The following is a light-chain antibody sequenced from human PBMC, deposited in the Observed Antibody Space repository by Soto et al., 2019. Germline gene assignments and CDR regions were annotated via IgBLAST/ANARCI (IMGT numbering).Light chain of an antibody. Sequence: QSVLTQSPSVSGAPGQRVTISCTGSSSNIGAGYDVHWYQQVPGTARKLLIYGNNNRPSGVPDRFSGSKSGTSASLAITGLQAEDEADYYCQSYDSSMSGFVFATGTKLT. V-gene: IGLV1-40*01. J-gene: IGLJ1*01. CDR3: QSYDSSMSGFV. CDR1: SSNIGAGYD. CDR2: GNN.